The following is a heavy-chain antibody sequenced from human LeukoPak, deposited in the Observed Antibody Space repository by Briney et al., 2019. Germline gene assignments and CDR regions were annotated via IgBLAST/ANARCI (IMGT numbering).Heavy chain of an antibody. J-gene: IGHJ4*02. Sequence: GGSLRLSCADSGFTFSIYAMNWVRQAPGKGLEWVSGISGSGLSTYYADSVKGRFTISRDNSKNTLYLQMNSLRAEDTAVYYCARDFHIVVVTAILFYWGQGTLVTVSS. CDR1: GFTFSIYA. V-gene: IGHV3-23*01. CDR2: ISGSGLST. D-gene: IGHD2-21*02. CDR3: ARDFHIVVVTAILFY.